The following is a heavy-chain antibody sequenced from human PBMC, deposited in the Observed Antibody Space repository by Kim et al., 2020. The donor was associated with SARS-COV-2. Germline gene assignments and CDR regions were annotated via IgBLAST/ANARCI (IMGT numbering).Heavy chain of an antibody. CDR2: IYYSGST. CDR3: ARVAKPESELTTDYSYGPMSGFDY. V-gene: IGHV4-59*13. CDR1: GGSISSYY. D-gene: IGHD5-18*01. Sequence: SETLSLTCTVSGGSISSYYWSWIRQPPGKGLEWIGYIYYSGSTNYNPSLKSRVTISVDTSKNQFSLKLSSVTAADTAVYYCARVAKPESELTTDYSYGPMSGFDYWGQGTLVTVSS. J-gene: IGHJ4*02.